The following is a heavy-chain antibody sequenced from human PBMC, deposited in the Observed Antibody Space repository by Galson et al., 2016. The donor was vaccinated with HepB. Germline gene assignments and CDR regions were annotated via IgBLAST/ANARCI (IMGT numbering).Heavy chain of an antibody. CDR3: ARGAFL. CDR2: ISPDGSGK. J-gene: IGHJ4*02. D-gene: IGHD2/OR15-2a*01. Sequence: SLRLSCAVSGSTISGSWMYWVRQAPGKGLEWVANISPDGSGKNYVDSVKGRFTISRDDAENSLYLQMDSLRAEDTAVYYCARGAFLGGQGTLVTVSS. CDR1: GSTISGSW. V-gene: IGHV3-7*01.